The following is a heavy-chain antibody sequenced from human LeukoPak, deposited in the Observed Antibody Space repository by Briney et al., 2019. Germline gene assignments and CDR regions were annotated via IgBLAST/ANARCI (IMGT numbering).Heavy chain of an antibody. CDR3: AREERYYYDSSGYSVFDY. V-gene: IGHV4-34*01. J-gene: IGHJ4*02. Sequence: SETLSLTCGVYGGSFSGYYWSWIRQPPGKGLEWIGEINHSGSTNYNPSLKSRVTISVDTSKNQFSLKLSSVTAADTAVYYCAREERYYYDSSGYSVFDYWGQGTLVTVSS. CDR2: INHSGST. D-gene: IGHD3-22*01. CDR1: GGSFSGYY.